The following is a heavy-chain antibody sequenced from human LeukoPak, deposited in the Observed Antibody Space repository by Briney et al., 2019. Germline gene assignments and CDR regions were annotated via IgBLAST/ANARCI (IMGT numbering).Heavy chain of an antibody. CDR2: IYHSGST. CDR3: ARTASEYSISWID. V-gene: IGHV4-30-2*01. D-gene: IGHD6-13*01. Sequence: SQTLSLTCAVSGGSISSGGYSWSWIRQPPGKGLEWIGYIYHSGSTYYNPSLKSRVTISVDRSKNQFSLKLTSVTAADTAVYYCARTASEYSISWIDWGQGTLVTVSS. CDR1: GGSISSGGYS. J-gene: IGHJ1*01.